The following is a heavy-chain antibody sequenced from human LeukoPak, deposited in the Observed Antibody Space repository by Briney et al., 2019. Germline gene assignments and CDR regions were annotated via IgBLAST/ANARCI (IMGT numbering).Heavy chain of an antibody. CDR3: ASSTHSSSSLFDY. Sequence: SETLSLTCTVSGYSISSGYYWGWIRQPPGKGLEWIGSIYHSGSTYYNPSLKSRVTISVDTSKNQFSLKLSSVTAADTAVYYCASSTHSSSSLFDYWGQGTLVTVSS. V-gene: IGHV4-38-2*02. D-gene: IGHD6-6*01. J-gene: IGHJ4*02. CDR1: GYSISSGYY. CDR2: IYHSGST.